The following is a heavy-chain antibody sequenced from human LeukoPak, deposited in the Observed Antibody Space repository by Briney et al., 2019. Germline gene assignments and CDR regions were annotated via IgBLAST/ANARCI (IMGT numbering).Heavy chain of an antibody. CDR2: IDPSGSYI. V-gene: IGHV5-10-1*01. CDR3: PRQYPFDS. J-gene: IGHJ5*01. D-gene: IGHD2/OR15-2a*01. Sequence: GESLKIYCKASGYSFTSYWINWVRQMPGKGLEWMGRIDPSGSYINYSPSFQGLVTISADKSISTAYLQWSSLKASDTAIYYCPRQYPFDSWGQGTLVTVSS. CDR1: GYSFTSYW.